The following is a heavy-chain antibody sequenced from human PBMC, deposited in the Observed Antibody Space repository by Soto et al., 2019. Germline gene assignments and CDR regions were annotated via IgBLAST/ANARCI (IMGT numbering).Heavy chain of an antibody. CDR2: ISYDGRDT. D-gene: IGHD1-1*01. CDR1: GFTFRSYG. CDR3: AKDFGINWYYFDC. J-gene: IGHJ4*02. V-gene: IGHV3-30*18. Sequence: QVQLVESGGGVVQPGRSLRLSCAASGFTFRSYGLHWVRQAPGKGLEWLSLISYDGRDTYYADSVKGRFTISRDNSKNMLYLQMNSLGAEDTAVYYCAKDFGINWYYFDCWGQGTLVTVSS.